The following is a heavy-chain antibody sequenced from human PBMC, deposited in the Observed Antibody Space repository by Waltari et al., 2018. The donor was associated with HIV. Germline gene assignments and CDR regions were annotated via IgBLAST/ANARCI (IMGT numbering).Heavy chain of an antibody. D-gene: IGHD2-15*01. CDR2: TSTYNLNT. CDR3: AREGFCRGGSCYSGAVDI. Sequence: QVQLVQSGTEVKKPGASVKVSCKASGYPFTQYSISWVRQAPGQGLEWMGWTSTYNLNTNYAQKFQGRITLTRDTSTSTVYMELMSLTSDDTAVYYCAREGFCRGGSCYSGAVDIWGQGTLVTVSS. V-gene: IGHV1-18*04. J-gene: IGHJ3*02. CDR1: GYPFTQYS.